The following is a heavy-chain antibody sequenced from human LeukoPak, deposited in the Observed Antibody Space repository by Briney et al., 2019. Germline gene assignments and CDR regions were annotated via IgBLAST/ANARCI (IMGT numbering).Heavy chain of an antibody. D-gene: IGHD6-13*01. Sequence: GRSLRLSCAASGFTFDDYAMHWVRQAPGKGLEWVSGISWNSYSIGYADSVKGRFTISRDNAKNSLYLQMNSLRAEDTALYYCAKGRIAAAGREGYYFDYWGQGALVTVSS. CDR1: GFTFDDYA. CDR2: ISWNSYSI. CDR3: AKGRIAAAGREGYYFDY. J-gene: IGHJ4*02. V-gene: IGHV3-9*01.